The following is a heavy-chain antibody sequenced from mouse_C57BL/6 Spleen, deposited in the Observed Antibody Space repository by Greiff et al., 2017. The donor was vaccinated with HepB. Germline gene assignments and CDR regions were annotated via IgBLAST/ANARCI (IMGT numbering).Heavy chain of an antibody. CDR1: GYTFTDYE. CDR3: TRGDDGYYRYYFDC. V-gene: IGHV1-15*01. Sequence: VQLQQSGAELVRPGASVTLSCKASGYTFTDYEMHWVKQTPVHGLEWIGAIDPETGGTAYNQKFKGKAILTADKSSSTAYMELRSLTSEDSAVYYCTRGDDGYYRYYFDCWGQGTTLTVSS. CDR2: IDPETGGT. D-gene: IGHD2-3*01. J-gene: IGHJ2*01.